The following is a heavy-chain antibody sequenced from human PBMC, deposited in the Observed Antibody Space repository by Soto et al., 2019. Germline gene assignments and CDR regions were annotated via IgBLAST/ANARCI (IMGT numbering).Heavy chain of an antibody. CDR2: INHRGST. CDR3: ARGSRIAYVSCAGTYHVFEY. J-gene: IGHJ4*02. Sequence: QVQLQQGGAGLLKPSETLSLTCTVYGGPFSDFFWSWIRQPPGKGLEWIGEINHRGSTHHTPSLTRRVSMSVHPSKNHFALKLTSVTAADTAVYYCARGSRIAYVSCAGTYHVFEYWGQGALVAVSS. D-gene: IGHD3-10*02. V-gene: IGHV4-34*01. CDR1: GGPFSDFF.